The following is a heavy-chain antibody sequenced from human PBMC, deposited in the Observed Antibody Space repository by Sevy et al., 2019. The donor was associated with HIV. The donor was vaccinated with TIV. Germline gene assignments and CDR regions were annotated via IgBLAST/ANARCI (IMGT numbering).Heavy chain of an antibody. CDR3: ATSKEYIYGPKEPNYHYGLDV. J-gene: IGHJ6*02. CDR1: GGSINSGDYY. V-gene: IGHV4-30-4*01. CDR2: IHHSGST. D-gene: IGHD5-18*01. Sequence: SETLSLTCTVSGGSINSGDYYWTWLRQPPGKGLEWIGYIHHSGSTHHNVSLKSRVTISLHTSKNQFSLKLSSLTAADTAVYYCATSKEYIYGPKEPNYHYGLDVWGQGTTVTVSS.